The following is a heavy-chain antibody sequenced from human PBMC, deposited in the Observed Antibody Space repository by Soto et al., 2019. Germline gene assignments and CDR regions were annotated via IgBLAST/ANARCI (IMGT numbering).Heavy chain of an antibody. V-gene: IGHV3-33*01. J-gene: IGHJ4*02. D-gene: IGHD3-16*02. CDR1: GFTFSSYG. Sequence: GGSLRLSCAASGFTFSSYGMHWVRQAPGKGLEWVAVIWYDGSNKYYADSVKGRFTISRDNSKNTLYLQMNSLRAEDTAVYYCARDSDYDYIWGSYRYIDYWGQGTLVTVSS. CDR2: IWYDGSNK. CDR3: ARDSDYDYIWGSYRYIDY.